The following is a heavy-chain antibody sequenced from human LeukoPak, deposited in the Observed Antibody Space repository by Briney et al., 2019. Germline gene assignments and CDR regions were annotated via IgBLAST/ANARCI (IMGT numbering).Heavy chain of an antibody. J-gene: IGHJ3*02. CDR2: IYSNGNT. Sequence: RASETLSLTCTVSGVSISSYYWSWIRQPPGKGLEWIAYIYSNGNTNSNPSLKSRVTIAVDTSQSQFSLKLSSVTAADTAVYYCARGLVGLTPHAGVFQIWGQGTKVTVSS. V-gene: IGHV4-59*01. CDR1: GVSISSYY. D-gene: IGHD1-26*01. CDR3: ARGLVGLTPHAGVFQI.